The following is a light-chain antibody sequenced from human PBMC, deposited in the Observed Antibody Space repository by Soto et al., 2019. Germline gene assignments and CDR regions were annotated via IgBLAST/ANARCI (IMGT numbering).Light chain of an antibody. CDR2: GAS. J-gene: IGKJ3*01. Sequence: EIVLTQSPGTLSLSPGERATLSCRASQSVSSNLACYQQKPGRAPRLLIYGASTRATGIPARFSGSGSGTEFTLTISSLQSEDFAVYYCQQYNNWPPMTFGPGTKVDIK. CDR3: QQYNNWPPMT. V-gene: IGKV3-15*01. CDR1: QSVSSN.